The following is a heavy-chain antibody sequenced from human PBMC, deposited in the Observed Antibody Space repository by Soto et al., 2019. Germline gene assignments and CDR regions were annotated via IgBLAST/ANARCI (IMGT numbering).Heavy chain of an antibody. CDR1: GFTFSSYG. CDR3: ARDRYCSSISCQGWFDP. CDR2: IWYDGSNK. Sequence: GGSLRLSCVASGFTFSSYGMHWVRQAPGKGLEWVAVIWYDGSNKYCADSVKGRFTISRDNSKNTLYLQMNSLRAEDTATYYCARDRYCSSISCQGWFDPWGQGTLVTVSS. J-gene: IGHJ5*02. V-gene: IGHV3-33*01. D-gene: IGHD2-2*01.